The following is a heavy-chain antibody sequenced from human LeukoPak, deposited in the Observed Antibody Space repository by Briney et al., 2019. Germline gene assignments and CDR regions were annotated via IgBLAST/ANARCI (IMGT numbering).Heavy chain of an antibody. J-gene: IGHJ3*02. V-gene: IGHV3-30*18. Sequence: GRSLRLSCAASGFTFSSFDMHWVRQAPGKGLEWVAVITDDGSDKYYADSVKGRFTISSENSKNTLYLQMNSLRAEDTAVYYCAKESNAFDIWGQGTMVTVSS. CDR3: AKESNAFDI. CDR2: ITDDGSDK. CDR1: GFTFSSFD.